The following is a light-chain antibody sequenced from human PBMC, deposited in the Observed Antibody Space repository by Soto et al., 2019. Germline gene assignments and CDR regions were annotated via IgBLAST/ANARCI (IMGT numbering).Light chain of an antibody. CDR1: QSLSSGQ. Sequence: EIVLTQSPGTLSLSPGERATLSCRASQSLSSGQLVWYQQKPGQAPRLLIYGGSSRATGIPSRFSGRGSGTEFTLTISSLQPDDFATYYCQQYDSYSYTFGQGTKLEIK. J-gene: IGKJ2*01. CDR2: GGS. CDR3: QQYDSYSYT. V-gene: IGKV3-20*01.